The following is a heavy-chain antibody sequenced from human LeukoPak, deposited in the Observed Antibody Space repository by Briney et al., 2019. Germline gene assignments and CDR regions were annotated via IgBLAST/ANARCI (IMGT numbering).Heavy chain of an antibody. CDR1: GFTFTTYA. D-gene: IGHD2-2*02. CDR3: AKEIAFCNSSTCYKPNDY. CDR2: ISGSGGST. Sequence: PGGSLRLSCAASGFTFTTYAMSWVRQAPGKGLERVSTISGSGGSTDYADSVKGRFTISRDNSKNTLYLQMNSLRVEDTAVYYCAKEIAFCNSSTCYKPNDYWGQGTLVTVSS. V-gene: IGHV3-23*01. J-gene: IGHJ4*02.